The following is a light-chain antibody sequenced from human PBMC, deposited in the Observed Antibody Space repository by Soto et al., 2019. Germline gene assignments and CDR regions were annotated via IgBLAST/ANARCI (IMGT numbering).Light chain of an antibody. Sequence: DIQMTQSPSSVSASVGDRVTITCRASQSISSYLNWYQQKPGKAPKLLIYAASSLQSGVPSRFSGSGSGTDFTLTISSLQPEDFATYYCQQSYSTPITFGQGTRLENK. CDR1: QSISSY. CDR2: AAS. J-gene: IGKJ5*01. V-gene: IGKV1-39*01. CDR3: QQSYSTPIT.